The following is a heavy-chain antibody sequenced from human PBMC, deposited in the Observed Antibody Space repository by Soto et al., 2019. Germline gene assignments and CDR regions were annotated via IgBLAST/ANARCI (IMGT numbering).Heavy chain of an antibody. Sequence: QITLKESGPTLVKPTQTLTLTCTFSGFSLSTSGVGVGWIRQPPGKALEWLALIYWDDDKRYSPSLKSRLTITKDTSKNQVVLTMTNMDPVDTATYYCAHTEITMIVDASAEYFQHWGQGTLVTVSS. J-gene: IGHJ1*01. CDR1: GFSLSTSGVG. CDR3: AHTEITMIVDASAEYFQH. V-gene: IGHV2-5*02. D-gene: IGHD3-22*01. CDR2: IYWDDDK.